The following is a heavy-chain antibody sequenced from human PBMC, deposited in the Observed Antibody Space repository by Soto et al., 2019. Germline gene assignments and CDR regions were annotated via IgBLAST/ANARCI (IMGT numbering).Heavy chain of an antibody. CDR3: ARMWGGWFDP. CDR2: IFYSGST. V-gene: IGHV4-59*12. Sequence: SETLSLTCTVSGGSISNYYWSWIRQPPGRGLEWIGHIFYSGSTNYNPALKSRVTISVDTSKNQFSLKLSSVTAADTAVYYCARMWGGWFDPWGQGTLVTVSS. J-gene: IGHJ5*02. CDR1: GGSISNYY. D-gene: IGHD3-16*01.